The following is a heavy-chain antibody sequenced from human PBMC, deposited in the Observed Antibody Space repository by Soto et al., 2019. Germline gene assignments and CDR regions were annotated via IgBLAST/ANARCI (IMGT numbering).Heavy chain of an antibody. J-gene: IGHJ4*02. CDR3: ARDGDYFGSGSPPLLSK. D-gene: IGHD3-10*01. V-gene: IGHV4-31*03. CDR2: IYYSGST. Sequence: QVQLQESGPGLVMPSQTLSLTCTVSGGSITSDNYCWTWIRQHPVKGLEWMGHIYYSGSTSYNRSLTSRVTISIDTSKNQFSLKLTSVTAADPAVYYCARDGDYFGSGSPPLLSKWGQGTLVTVSS. CDR1: GGSITSDNYC.